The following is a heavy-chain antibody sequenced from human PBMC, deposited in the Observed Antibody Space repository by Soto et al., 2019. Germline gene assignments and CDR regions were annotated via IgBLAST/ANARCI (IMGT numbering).Heavy chain of an antibody. V-gene: IGHV1-18*01. CDR1: GYTFTSYG. D-gene: IGHD3-22*01. CDR3: ARHRFNYYDNSVYYYCDH. CDR2: ISGHNGNT. Sequence: QVQLVQSAAEVKKPGASVKVSCKASGYTFTSYGISWVRQAPGQGPEWMGWISGHNGNTNHPQSLQGRVTMTTDTSRNTAYMELRSLRSDDTAVYYCARHRFNYYDNSVYYYCDHWGQGTLVTVSS. J-gene: IGHJ4*02.